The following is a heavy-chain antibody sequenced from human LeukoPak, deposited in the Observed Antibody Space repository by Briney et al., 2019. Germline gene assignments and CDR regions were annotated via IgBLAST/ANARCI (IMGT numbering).Heavy chain of an antibody. J-gene: IGHJ6*02. D-gene: IGHD5-18*01. CDR3: ARARADTAKYYYYGMDV. V-gene: IGHV4-61*01. Sequence: SETLSLTCTVSGGSVSSGSYYWSWIRQPPGKGLEWIGYIYYSGSTNYNPSLKSRVTISVDTSKNQFSLKLSSVTAADTAVYYCARARADTAKYYYYGMDVWGQGTTVTVSS. CDR1: GGSVSSGSYY. CDR2: IYYSGST.